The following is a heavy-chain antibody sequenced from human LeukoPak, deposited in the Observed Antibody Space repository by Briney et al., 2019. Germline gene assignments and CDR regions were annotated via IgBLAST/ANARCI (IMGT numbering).Heavy chain of an antibody. V-gene: IGHV3-7*04. CDR3: TRVGYIDEGIDY. J-gene: IGHJ4*02. D-gene: IGHD5-24*01. CDR1: GFTFSNFW. Sequence: GGSLRLSCAASGFTFSNFWMTWVRQAPGKGLEWVANIKQDGSKKSYVDSVKGRFTISRDNAKNSLYLQMNSLRAEDTAIYYCTRVGYIDEGIDYWGQGTLVTVSS. CDR2: IKQDGSKK.